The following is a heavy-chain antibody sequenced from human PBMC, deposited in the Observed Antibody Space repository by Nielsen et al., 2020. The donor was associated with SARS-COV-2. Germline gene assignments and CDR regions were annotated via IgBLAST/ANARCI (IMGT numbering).Heavy chain of an antibody. CDR1: GYTFTNYW. D-gene: IGHD3/OR15-3a*01. V-gene: IGHV5-51*01. CDR3: ARQNGLDKTAKGLDV. CDR2: IYPGDSDV. Sequence: GESLKISCEGSGYTFTNYWIAWVRQMPGKGLEWMGIIYPGDSDVRYSPSFQGQVTISVDRSNNSAYLHWSSLKASDSATYYCARQNGLDKTAKGLDVWGQGTTVTVSS. J-gene: IGHJ6*02.